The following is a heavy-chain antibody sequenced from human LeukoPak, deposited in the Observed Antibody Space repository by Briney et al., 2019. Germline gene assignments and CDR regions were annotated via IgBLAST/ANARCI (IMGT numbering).Heavy chain of an antibody. CDR2: IYHSGST. V-gene: IGHV4-59*12. CDR3: ARYEPYYYGSGSYNAFDI. Sequence: SETLSLTCTVSGGSISSYYWSWIRQPPGKGLERIGYIYHSGSTYYNPSLKSRVTISVDRSKNQFSLKLSSVTAADTVVYYCARYEPYYYGSGSYNAFDIWGQGTMVTVSS. J-gene: IGHJ3*02. D-gene: IGHD3-10*01. CDR1: GGSISSYY.